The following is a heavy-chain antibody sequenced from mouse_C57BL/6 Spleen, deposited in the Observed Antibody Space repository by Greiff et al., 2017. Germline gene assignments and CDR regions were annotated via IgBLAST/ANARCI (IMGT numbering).Heavy chain of an antibody. CDR2: IYPGGGYT. CDR1: GYTFTNYW. V-gene: IGHV1-63*01. J-gene: IGHJ2*01. D-gene: IGHD2-1*01. Sequence: QVQLKQSGAELVRPGTSVKMSCKASGYTFTNYWIGWAKQRPGHGLEWIGDIYPGGGYTNYNEKFKGKATLTADKSSSTAYMQFSSLTSEDSAIYYCARGYGNPGYFDYWGQGTTLTVSS. CDR3: ARGYGNPGYFDY.